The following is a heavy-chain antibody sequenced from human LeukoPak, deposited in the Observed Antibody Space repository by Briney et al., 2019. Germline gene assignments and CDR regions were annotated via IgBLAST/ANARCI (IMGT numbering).Heavy chain of an antibody. CDR2: INPNSGGT. CDR3: ARALLRGIAVAGTAPNYYYYMDV. V-gene: IGHV1-2*02. Sequence: ASVKVSCKTFGYTFTRYFMHWVRQAPGQGLEWMGWINPNSGGTNYAQKFQGRVTMTRDTSISTAYMELSRLRSDDTAVYYCARALLRGIAVAGTAPNYYYYMDVWGKGTTVTVSS. CDR1: GYTFTRYF. J-gene: IGHJ6*03. D-gene: IGHD6-13*01.